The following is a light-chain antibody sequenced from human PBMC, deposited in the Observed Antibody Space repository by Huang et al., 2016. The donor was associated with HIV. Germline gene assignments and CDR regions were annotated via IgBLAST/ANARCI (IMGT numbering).Light chain of an antibody. Sequence: DIQMTQSPSTLSPSVGARVTITCRASQSISSWLAWYQQRPGKAPKLLIYDASSLESGVPSRFSGSGSGTEFTLTISSLQPDDFATYYCQQYNSSPYTFGQGTKLEIK. V-gene: IGKV1-5*01. CDR1: QSISSW. CDR2: DAS. J-gene: IGKJ2*01. CDR3: QQYNSSPYT.